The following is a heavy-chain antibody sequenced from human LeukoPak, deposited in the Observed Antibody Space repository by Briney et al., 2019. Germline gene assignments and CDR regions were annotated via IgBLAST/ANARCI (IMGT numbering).Heavy chain of an antibody. Sequence: ASVKVSCKASGYTFTNYYMHWVRQAPGQGLEWMGIINPNGGSTSYAQKFQGRVTMTRDTSTSTVYMELSRLRSDDTAVYYCARPTWIYFYFDIWGQGTMVTVSS. D-gene: IGHD3-22*01. V-gene: IGHV1-46*01. CDR3: ARPTWIYFYFDI. J-gene: IGHJ3*02. CDR1: GYTFTNYY. CDR2: INPNGGST.